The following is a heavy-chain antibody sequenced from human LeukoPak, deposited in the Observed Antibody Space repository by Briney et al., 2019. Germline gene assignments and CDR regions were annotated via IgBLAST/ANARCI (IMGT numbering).Heavy chain of an antibody. CDR1: GGSISSSSYY. CDR3: ARGKEDFWSGYYTGEYFDY. Sequence: PSETLSLTCTVSGGSISSSSYYWGWIRQPPGKGLEWIGSIYYSGSTNYNPSLKSRVTMSVDTSKNQFSLKLSSVTAADTAVYYCARGKEDFWSGYYTGEYFDYWGQGTLVTVSS. V-gene: IGHV4-39*07. D-gene: IGHD3-3*01. CDR2: IYYSGST. J-gene: IGHJ4*02.